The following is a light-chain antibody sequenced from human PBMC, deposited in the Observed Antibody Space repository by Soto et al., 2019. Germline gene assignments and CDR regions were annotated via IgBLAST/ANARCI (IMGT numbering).Light chain of an antibody. CDR1: QSVSSSY. Sequence: IVLTQSPGTLSLSPGERATLSCRASQSVSSSYLAWYQQKPGQAPRLLIYGASSRATGIPDRFSGSGSGTDFTLTISRLEPEDFAVYYCPQYGSSPRTFGQGTKADLK. CDR3: PQYGSSPRT. J-gene: IGKJ1*01. V-gene: IGKV3-20*01. CDR2: GAS.